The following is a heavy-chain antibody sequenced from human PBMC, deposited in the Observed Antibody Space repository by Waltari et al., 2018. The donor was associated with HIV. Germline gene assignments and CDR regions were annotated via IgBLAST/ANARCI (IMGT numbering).Heavy chain of an antibody. J-gene: IGHJ6*02. CDR2: FGPEGGET. CDR1: GYTLTELS. V-gene: IGHV1-24*01. CDR3: ATDKITFGGVIAFLGGMDV. Sequence: QVQLVQSGAEVKKPGASVKVSCKVSGYTLTELSMHWVRQAPGKGLGWRGGFGPEGGETTYAQKFKCRVTMTQETPTDTAYMELCSLRSEDTAVYYCATDKITFGGVIAFLGGMDVWGQGTTVTVSS. D-gene: IGHD3-16*02.